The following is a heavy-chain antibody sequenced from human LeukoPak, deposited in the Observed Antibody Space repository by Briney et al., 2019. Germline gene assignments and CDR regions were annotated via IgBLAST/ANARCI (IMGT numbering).Heavy chain of an antibody. Sequence: GGSLRLSCAVSGFTISSHGMHWVRQAPGKGPEWVAMIAYHGNTEYYGDSVKGRFTISRDNSKNTLYLQMDSLRAEDTAVYHCAKDWGSGGWYNYFDPWGQGTLVTVSS. V-gene: IGHV3-30*18. CDR1: GFTISSHG. J-gene: IGHJ5*02. CDR3: AKDWGSGGWYNYFDP. CDR2: IAYHGNTE. D-gene: IGHD6-19*01.